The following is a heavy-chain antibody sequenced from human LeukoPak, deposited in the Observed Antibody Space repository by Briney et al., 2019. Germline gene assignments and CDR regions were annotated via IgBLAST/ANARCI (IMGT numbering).Heavy chain of an antibody. CDR3: AKALYGDYASYYYGMDV. D-gene: IGHD4-17*01. CDR2: ISYDGSNK. Sequence: PGRSLRLSCAASGFTFSSYGTHWVRQAPGKGLEGVAVISYDGSNKYYADSVKGRFTISRDNSKNTLYLQMSSLRAEDTAVYYCAKALYGDYASYYYGMDVWGQGTTVTVSS. J-gene: IGHJ6*02. V-gene: IGHV3-30*18. CDR1: GFTFSSYG.